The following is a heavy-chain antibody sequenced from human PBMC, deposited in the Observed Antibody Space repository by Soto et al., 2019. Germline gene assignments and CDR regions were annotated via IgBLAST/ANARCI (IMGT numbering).Heavy chain of an antibody. Sequence: QVHLVESGGGVVQPGRSLRLSCAASGFDFSIYGMHWVRQAPGKGMEWVAVLGHDGNHEDYAESVKGRLTISRDNSKNTLYLQMNSLTADDTAVYYCARDRGIVVTGPWKHHFDYWGQGTPVTVSS. J-gene: IGHJ4*02. CDR1: GFDFSIYG. D-gene: IGHD6-19*01. CDR3: ARDRGIVVTGPWKHHFDY. CDR2: LGHDGNHE. V-gene: IGHV3-33*01.